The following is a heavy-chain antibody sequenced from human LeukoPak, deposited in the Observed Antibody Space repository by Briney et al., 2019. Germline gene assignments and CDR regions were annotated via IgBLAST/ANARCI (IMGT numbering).Heavy chain of an antibody. CDR2: INHSGST. V-gene: IGHV4-34*01. CDR1: GGSFSGCY. Sequence: SETLSLTCAVYGGSFSGCYWSWIRQPPGKGLEWIGEINHSGSTNYDPSLKSRVTISVDTSKNQFSLKLSSVTAADTAVYYCARYSSSSGFDYWGQGTLVTVSS. CDR3: ARYSSSSGFDY. D-gene: IGHD6-6*01. J-gene: IGHJ4*02.